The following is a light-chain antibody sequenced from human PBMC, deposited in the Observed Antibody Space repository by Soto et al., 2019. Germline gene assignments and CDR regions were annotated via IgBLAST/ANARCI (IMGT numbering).Light chain of an antibody. J-gene: IGLJ2*01. CDR3: QVWDSSSDHVV. Sequence: SYELTQPRSLSVAPGKTARITCGGDNIGNKSVQWYQQKSGQAPVLVIYYDDDRPSGIPERFDGSNSGNTATLTISRVEGEDEADYYCQVWDSSSDHVVFGGGTKLTVL. V-gene: IGLV3-21*01. CDR1: NIGNKS. CDR2: YDD.